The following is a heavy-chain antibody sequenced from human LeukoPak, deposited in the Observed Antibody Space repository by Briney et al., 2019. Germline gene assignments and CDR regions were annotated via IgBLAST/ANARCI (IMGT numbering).Heavy chain of an antibody. J-gene: IGHJ4*02. Sequence: SETLSLTCAVYGGSFSDYSWSWIRQPPGKGLEWIGYIYNSGSTYYNPSLKSRVTISVDTSKNHFSLRLTSVTAADSAVYYCARGAPPDSWGQGTLVTDSS. V-gene: IGHV4-34*01. CDR1: GGSFSDYS. CDR2: IYNSGST. CDR3: ARGAPPDS.